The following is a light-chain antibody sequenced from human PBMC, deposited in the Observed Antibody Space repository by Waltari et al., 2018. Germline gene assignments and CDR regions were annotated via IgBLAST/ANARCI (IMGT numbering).Light chain of an antibody. CDR1: QAINTW. J-gene: IGKJ3*01. Sequence: QMPQSPSTLSASVGHTITITCRASQAINTWLAGYQQKPGKAPKLLIHRASTLETGVPSRFSGSGSETEVTLTISSLQPEDFATYYCQQYNSYSTFGPGTRVDIK. V-gene: IGKV1-5*03. CDR3: QQYNSYST. CDR2: RAS.